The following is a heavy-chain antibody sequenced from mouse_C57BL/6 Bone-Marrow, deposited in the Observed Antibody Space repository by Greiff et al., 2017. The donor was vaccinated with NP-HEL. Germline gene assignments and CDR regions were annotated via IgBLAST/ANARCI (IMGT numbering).Heavy chain of an antibody. CDR2: IHPNSGST. J-gene: IGHJ2*01. D-gene: IGHD1-1*01. Sequence: QVQLQQPGAELVKPGASVKLSCKASGYTFTSYWMHWVKQRPGQGLEWIGMIHPNSGSTNYNEKFKNKATLTVDKSSSTAYMQLSSLTSEDSAVYYCARGYYYGSSYVGYWGQGTTLTVSS. V-gene: IGHV1-64*01. CDR3: ARGYYYGSSYVGY. CDR1: GYTFTSYW.